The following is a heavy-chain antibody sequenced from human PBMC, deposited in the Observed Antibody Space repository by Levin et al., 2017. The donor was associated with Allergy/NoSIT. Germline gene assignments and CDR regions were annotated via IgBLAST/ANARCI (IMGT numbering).Heavy chain of an antibody. Sequence: PGGSLRLSCQGSGYSFISYWIAWVRQMPGKGLEWMGSIYPADSDATYNPSFLGQVSLSVDKSFNTAYLQWSRLKPSDTAMYYCAKIDSHSGYGMNVWGQGTTVTVSS. J-gene: IGHJ6*02. V-gene: IGHV5-51*01. CDR1: GYSFISYW. CDR3: AKIDSHSGYGMNV. D-gene: IGHD2-15*01. CDR2: IYPADSDA.